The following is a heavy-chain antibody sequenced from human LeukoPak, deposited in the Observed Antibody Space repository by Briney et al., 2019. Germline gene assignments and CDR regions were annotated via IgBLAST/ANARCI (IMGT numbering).Heavy chain of an antibody. J-gene: IGHJ4*02. Sequence: GGSLRLSCAASGFTFSSYSMNWVRQAPGKGLEWVSSISSSSSYIYYADSVKGRFTISRDNAKNSLYLQMNSLRAEDTAVYYCARARGSGPPKYYFDYWGQGTLVTVSS. CDR1: GFTFSSYS. CDR2: ISSSSSYI. V-gene: IGHV3-21*01. D-gene: IGHD3-10*01. CDR3: ARARGSGPPKYYFDY.